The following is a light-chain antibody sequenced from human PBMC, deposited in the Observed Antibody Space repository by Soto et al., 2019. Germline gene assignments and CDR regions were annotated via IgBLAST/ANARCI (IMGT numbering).Light chain of an antibody. CDR1: QSAGRTY. CDR2: GAS. Sequence: ESVLTQSPDTLSLSPGERATLSCRASQSAGRTYLAWYQQKPGQAPRLLIYGASNRATGIPDRFSGSGSGTDFTLTISRLEPEDFAVYYCQQYGSSGTFGQGTKVDIK. CDR3: QQYGSSGT. J-gene: IGKJ1*01. V-gene: IGKV3-20*01.